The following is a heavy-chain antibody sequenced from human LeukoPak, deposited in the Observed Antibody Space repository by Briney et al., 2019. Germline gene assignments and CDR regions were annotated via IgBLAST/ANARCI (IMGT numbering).Heavy chain of an antibody. J-gene: IGHJ6*03. V-gene: IGHV3-21*01. CDR2: ISSGSSYI. CDR1: RFTFSSYN. CDR3: ASEPVDTGKVTSPNYYYYYMDV. D-gene: IGHD5-18*01. Sequence: PGGSLRLSCAASRFTFSSYNMNWLRQAPGKGLEGVSSISSGSSYIYYADSVKGRFTISRDNAKNSLYLQMNSLRAEDKAVSYCASEPVDTGKVTSPNYYYYYMDVWGKGTTVTVSS.